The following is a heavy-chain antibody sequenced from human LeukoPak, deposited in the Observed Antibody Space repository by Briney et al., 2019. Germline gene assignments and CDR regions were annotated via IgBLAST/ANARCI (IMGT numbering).Heavy chain of an antibody. CDR3: AGSWFRNFQH. D-gene: IGHD6-13*01. V-gene: IGHV4-59*12. CDR1: GGSISSYY. Sequence: KASETLSLTCTVSGGSISSYYWSWIRQPPGKGLEWIGYIYYSGSTNYNPSLKSRVTISVDKSKNQFSLKLSSVTAADTAVYYCAGSWFRNFQHWGQGTLVTVSS. J-gene: IGHJ1*01. CDR2: IYYSGST.